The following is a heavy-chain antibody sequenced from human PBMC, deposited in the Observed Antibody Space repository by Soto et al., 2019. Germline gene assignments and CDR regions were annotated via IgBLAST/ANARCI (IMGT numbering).Heavy chain of an antibody. J-gene: IGHJ4*02. V-gene: IGHV1-18*04. D-gene: IGHD1-26*01. CDR2: INANNGDT. Sequence: QVQLVQSGPELKKPVASVKVSCKASGYTFTSYGISWVRQAPGQGLEWMGRINANNGDTDYRQKFQGRITMTADASTDTVYMDLRNLTTDDTGVYYCSRFGAYGSHWGQGTQITVSS. CDR1: GYTFTSYG. CDR3: SRFGAYGSH.